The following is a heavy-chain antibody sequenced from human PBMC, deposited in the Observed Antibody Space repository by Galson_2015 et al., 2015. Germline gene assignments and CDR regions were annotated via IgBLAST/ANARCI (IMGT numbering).Heavy chain of an antibody. CDR1: GGTFSSYA. CDR3: AREVGAATGYWYFDL. D-gene: IGHD2-15*01. Sequence: SVKVSCKASGGTFSSYAISWVRQAPGQGLEWMGGIIPIFGTANCAQKFQGRVTITADKSTSTAYMELSSLRSEDTAVYYCAREVGAATGYWYFDLWGRGTLVTVSS. J-gene: IGHJ2*01. CDR2: IIPIFGTA. V-gene: IGHV1-69*06.